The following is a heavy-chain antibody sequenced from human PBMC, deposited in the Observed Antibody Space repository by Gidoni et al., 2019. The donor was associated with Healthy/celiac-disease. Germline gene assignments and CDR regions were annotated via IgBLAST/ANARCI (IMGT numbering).Heavy chain of an antibody. V-gene: IGHV4-31*03. CDR2: IYYSGST. CDR3: ARRAAALFPFYYYYYGMDV. Sequence: QVQLQESGPGLVKPSQTLSLTCTVSGGSISSGGYYWSWIRQPPGKGLEWIGYIYYSGSTYYNPSLKSRVTISVDTSKNQFSLKLSSVTAADTAVYYCARRAAALFPFYYYYYGMDVWGQGTTVTVSS. CDR1: GGSISSGGYY. D-gene: IGHD6-13*01. J-gene: IGHJ6*02.